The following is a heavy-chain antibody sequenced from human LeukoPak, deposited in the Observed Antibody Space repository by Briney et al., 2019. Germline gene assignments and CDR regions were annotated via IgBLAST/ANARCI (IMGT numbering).Heavy chain of an antibody. CDR3: AKGGRSGWYYFDY. CDR1: GFXFDDYA. Sequence: PGGSLRLSCAASGFXFDDYAMHWVRQAPGRGLEWVSFISGDGVYTYYADSVKGRFTISRDKGKNSLYLQLSSLRSEDTALYYCAKGGRSGWYYFDYWGQGTLVTVSS. CDR2: ISGDGVYT. J-gene: IGHJ4*02. V-gene: IGHV3-43*02. D-gene: IGHD6-19*01.